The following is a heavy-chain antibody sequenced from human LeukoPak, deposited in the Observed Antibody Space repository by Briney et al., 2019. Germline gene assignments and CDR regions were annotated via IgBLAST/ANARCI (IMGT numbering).Heavy chain of an antibody. CDR1: GFTFSNYW. V-gene: IGHV3-30*18. Sequence: GGPLRLSCAASGFTFSNYWMSWVRQAPGKGLEWVAVISYDGSYKYYTDSVKGRFTISGDNSKNTLHLQMNSLRADDTAVYYCAKSLSDGYDYWGQGTPVTVSS. J-gene: IGHJ4*02. D-gene: IGHD6-13*01. CDR3: AKSLSDGYDY. CDR2: ISYDGSYK.